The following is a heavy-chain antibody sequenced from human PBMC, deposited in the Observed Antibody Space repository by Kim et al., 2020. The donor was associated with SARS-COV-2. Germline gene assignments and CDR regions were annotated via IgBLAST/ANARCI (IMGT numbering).Heavy chain of an antibody. CDR3: ARVGFPGYCSGGSCYSGWGPPAPNWFAP. CDR1: GGSISSYY. Sequence: SETLSLTCTVSGGSISSYYWSWIRQPPGKGLEWIGYIYYSGSTNYNPSLKSRVTISVDTSKNQFSLKLSSVTAADTAVYYCARVGFPGYCSGGSCYSGWGPPAPNWFAPWGQGTLVTVSS. V-gene: IGHV4-59*13. CDR2: IYYSGST. J-gene: IGHJ5*02. D-gene: IGHD2-15*01.